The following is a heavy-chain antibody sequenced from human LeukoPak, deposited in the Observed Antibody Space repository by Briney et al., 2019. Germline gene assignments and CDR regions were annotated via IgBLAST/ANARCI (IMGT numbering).Heavy chain of an antibody. V-gene: IGHV1-18*01. J-gene: IGHJ4*02. CDR1: GYTFTSYG. CDR3: ARDLACSGGSCYSPADY. Sequence: ASVKVSCKASGYTFTSYGISWVRQAPGQGLEWMGWISAYNGNTNYAQKLQGRVTMTTDTSTSTAYMELRSLRSDDTAVHYCARDLACSGGSCYSPADYWGQGTLVTVSS. D-gene: IGHD2-15*01. CDR2: ISAYNGNT.